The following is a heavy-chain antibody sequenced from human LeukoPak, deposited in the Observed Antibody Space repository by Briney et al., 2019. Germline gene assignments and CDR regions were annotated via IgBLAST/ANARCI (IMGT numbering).Heavy chain of an antibody. Sequence: MPSETLSLTCTVSGGSISSYYWSWIRQPPGKGLEWIGYIYYSGSTNYNPSLKSRVTISVDTSKNQFSLKLSSVTAADTAVYYCARYSSGWSDWGQGTLVTVSS. V-gene: IGHV4-59*08. J-gene: IGHJ4*02. CDR2: IYYSGST. CDR3: ARYSSGWSD. D-gene: IGHD6-19*01. CDR1: GGSISSYY.